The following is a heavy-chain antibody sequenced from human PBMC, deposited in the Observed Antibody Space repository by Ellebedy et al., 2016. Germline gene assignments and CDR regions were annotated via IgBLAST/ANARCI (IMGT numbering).Heavy chain of an antibody. Sequence: GESLKISXAASGFTFRNNAMSWVRQAPGKGLEWVSAISASGGSTYYADSVKGRFTISRDNSRNTLFLEINSLRTEDTAVYYCAKADVGFFDPSGKFRTSYYYGMDVWGQGTTVTVSS. V-gene: IGHV3-23*01. D-gene: IGHD2-15*01. CDR2: ISASGGST. J-gene: IGHJ6*02. CDR1: GFTFRNNA. CDR3: AKADVGFFDPSGKFRTSYYYGMDV.